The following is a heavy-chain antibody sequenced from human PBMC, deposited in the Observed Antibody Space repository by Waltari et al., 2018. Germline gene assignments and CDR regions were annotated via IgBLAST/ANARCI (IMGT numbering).Heavy chain of an antibody. D-gene: IGHD3-3*01. J-gene: IGHJ4*02. CDR3: ARTQRFLEWLPPFDY. V-gene: IGHV1-69*14. CDR1: GGTFSSYA. Sequence: QVQLVQSGAEVKEPGSSVKVSCKASGGTFSSYAISWVRQAPGQGLEWMGGIIPLFGTANYAQKFQGRLTITADKSTSTAYMELSSLRSEDTAVYYCARTQRFLEWLPPFDYWGQGTLVTVSS. CDR2: IIPLFGTA.